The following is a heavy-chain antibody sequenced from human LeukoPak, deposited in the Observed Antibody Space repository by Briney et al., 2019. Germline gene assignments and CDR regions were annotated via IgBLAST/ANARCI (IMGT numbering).Heavy chain of an antibody. D-gene: IGHD5-18*01. CDR2: IYSGGTT. CDR1: GFTVSTNC. Sequence: GGSLRLSCAASGFTVSTNCMTWVRQAPGKGPEWVSTIYSGGTTYYADSVMGRFTISRHNSRNTLYLQMNSLRAEDTAVYYCARVDTVMAYYFDLWGQGTLVTVSS. CDR3: ARVDTVMAYYFDL. J-gene: IGHJ4*02. V-gene: IGHV3-53*04.